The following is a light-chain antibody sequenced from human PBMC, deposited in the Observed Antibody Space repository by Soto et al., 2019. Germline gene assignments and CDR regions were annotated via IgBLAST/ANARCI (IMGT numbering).Light chain of an antibody. Sequence: QSALNQPASVSGSPGQSITISCTGTTGDVGGYDYVSWYQQYPYKAPKLIIYEVTNRPSGISNRFSGSKSGNTAFLTIYGLQAEDEADYYCSSHTSGNTRVFGTGTKVTVL. J-gene: IGLJ1*01. CDR3: SSHTSGNTRV. V-gene: IGLV2-14*01. CDR1: TGDVGGYDY. CDR2: EVT.